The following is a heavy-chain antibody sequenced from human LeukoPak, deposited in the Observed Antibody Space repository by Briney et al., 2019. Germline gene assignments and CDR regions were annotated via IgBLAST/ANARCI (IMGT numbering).Heavy chain of an antibody. CDR3: ARESSGYDFDAFDI. CDR1: GYTFTSYG. Sequence: ASVKVSCKASGYTFTSYGISWVRQAPGQGLEWMGWISAYNGNTNYAQKLQGRVTMTTDTPTSTAYMELRSLRSDDTAVYYCARESSGYDFDAFDIWGQGTMVTVSS. CDR2: ISAYNGNT. D-gene: IGHD5-12*01. J-gene: IGHJ3*02. V-gene: IGHV1-18*01.